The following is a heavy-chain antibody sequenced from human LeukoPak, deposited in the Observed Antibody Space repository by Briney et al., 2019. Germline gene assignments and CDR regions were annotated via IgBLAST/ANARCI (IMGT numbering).Heavy chain of an antibody. V-gene: IGHV3-23*01. CDR3: AKDRTYSGYDDYFDY. Sequence: PGGSLRLSCAASGFTFSSCAMSWVRQAPGEGLEWVSAISGSGGSTYYADSVKGRFTISRDNPKNTLYLQMNSLRAEDTAVYYCAKDRTYSGYDDYFDYWGQGTLVTVSS. D-gene: IGHD5-12*01. J-gene: IGHJ4*02. CDR2: ISGSGGST. CDR1: GFTFSSCA.